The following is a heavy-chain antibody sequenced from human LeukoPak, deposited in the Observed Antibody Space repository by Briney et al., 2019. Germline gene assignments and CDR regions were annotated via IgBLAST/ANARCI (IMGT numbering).Heavy chain of an antibody. J-gene: IGHJ4*02. CDR2: IIPIFGTA. Sequence: SVKVSCKASGGTFSSYAISWVRQAPGQGLEWMGGIIPIFGTANYAQKFQGRVTITTDESTSTAYMELSSLRSEDTAVYYCARSPPVYYDILTGYYFDYWGQGTLVTVSS. CDR1: GGTFSSYA. V-gene: IGHV1-69*05. CDR3: ARSPPVYYDILTGYYFDY. D-gene: IGHD3-9*01.